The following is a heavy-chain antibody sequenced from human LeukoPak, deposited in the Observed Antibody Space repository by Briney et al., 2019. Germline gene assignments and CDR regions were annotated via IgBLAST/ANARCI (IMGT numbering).Heavy chain of an antibody. CDR2: IKQGGSEK. D-gene: IGHD4-23*01. J-gene: IGHJ4*02. CDR3: TREQDREASATVVGDY. V-gene: IGHV3-7*01. Sequence: GGSLRLSCAASGFTHSSYWMSWLRQAPGKGREWVANIKQGGSEKYYVDSVKGRFTISRDNAKNSLFLQMNSVRAEDTAVYYCTREQDREASATVVGDYWGQGTLVTVSS. CDR1: GFTHSSYW.